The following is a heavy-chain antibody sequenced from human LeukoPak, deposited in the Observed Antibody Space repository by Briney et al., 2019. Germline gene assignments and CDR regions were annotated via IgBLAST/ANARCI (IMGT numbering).Heavy chain of an antibody. D-gene: IGHD3-16*01. CDR2: IYPGDSDT. CDR1: GSLFTSYW. Sequence: GESLQISCKGSGSLFTSYWIGWVRPLPGKGLEWMGIIYPGDSDTRYSPSFQGQVTISADKSINTAYLQWSSLKASDTALYYCARHVVMATGRYLDYWGQGTLVTVSS. J-gene: IGHJ4*02. V-gene: IGHV5-51*01. CDR3: ARHVVMATGRYLDY.